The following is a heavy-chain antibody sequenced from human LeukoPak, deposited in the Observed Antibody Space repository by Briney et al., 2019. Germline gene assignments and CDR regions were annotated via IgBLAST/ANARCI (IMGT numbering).Heavy chain of an antibody. CDR1: GFTSSGYD. Sequence: GGSLRLSCAASGFTSSGYDMHWVRQAPGKGLEWVALIRSDGSDKYYADSVKGRFTISRDNSKNTLFLQMNSLRAEDTAVYYCAKDIAAAGGPCAYWGRGTLVTVSS. V-gene: IGHV3-30*02. J-gene: IGHJ4*02. CDR3: AKDIAAAGGPCAY. D-gene: IGHD6-13*01. CDR2: IRSDGSDK.